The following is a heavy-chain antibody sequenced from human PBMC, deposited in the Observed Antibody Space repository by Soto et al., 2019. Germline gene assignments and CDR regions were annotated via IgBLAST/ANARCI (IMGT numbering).Heavy chain of an antibody. D-gene: IGHD2-2*01. CDR3: ARVITRDCSRTSCFPDDAFDI. J-gene: IGHJ3*02. V-gene: IGHV1-69*01. CDR2: IIPIFGTA. Sequence: QVQLVQSGAEVKKPGSSVKVSCKASGGTFSSYAISWVRQAPGQGLEWMGGIIPIFGTANYAQKFQGRVTITADESTSTAYMELGSLRSEDKAVYYCARVITRDCSRTSCFPDDAFDIWGQGTMVTVSS. CDR1: GGTFSSYA.